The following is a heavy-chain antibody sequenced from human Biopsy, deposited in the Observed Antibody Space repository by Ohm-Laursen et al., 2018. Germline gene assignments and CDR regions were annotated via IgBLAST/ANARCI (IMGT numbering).Heavy chain of an antibody. J-gene: IGHJ5*02. V-gene: IGHV3-23*01. CDR2: VTGSGRST. Sequence: SLRLSCTAFGFTFSGYAMSWVRQGPEKGLEWVSVVTGSGRSTYYTDSVKGRFSISRDNSKNTLYLQMNSLRVEDTAVYYCAKGRSGGTGHGNWFDPWGQGTLVIVSS. D-gene: IGHD3-10*01. CDR1: GFTFSGYA. CDR3: AKGRSGGTGHGNWFDP.